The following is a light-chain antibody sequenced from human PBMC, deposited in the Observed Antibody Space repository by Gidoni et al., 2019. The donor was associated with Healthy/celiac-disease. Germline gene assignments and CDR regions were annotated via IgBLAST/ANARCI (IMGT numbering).Light chain of an antibody. Sequence: EIVLTQSPATLSLSPGERATLSCRASQSVSSYLAWYQQKPGQAPRLLIYDASNRATGIPARFRGSGSGTDFTLTISLLDPEVFAVYYCQQRSTWITFGQGTRLEIK. V-gene: IGKV3-11*01. CDR2: DAS. CDR3: QQRSTWIT. J-gene: IGKJ5*01. CDR1: QSVSSY.